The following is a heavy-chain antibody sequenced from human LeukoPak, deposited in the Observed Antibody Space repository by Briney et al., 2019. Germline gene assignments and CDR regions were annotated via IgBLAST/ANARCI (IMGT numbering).Heavy chain of an antibody. CDR3: ARVRSRLRPFDY. V-gene: IGHV4-34*01. CDR2: INHSGST. D-gene: IGHD2-2*01. CDR1: GGSFSGYY. J-gene: IGHJ4*02. Sequence: SETLSLTCAVYGGSFSGYYWGWIRQPPGMGLEWIGEINHSGSTNYNPSLKSRVTISVDTSKNQFSLKLSSVTAADTAVYYCARVRSRLRPFDYWGQGTLVTVSS.